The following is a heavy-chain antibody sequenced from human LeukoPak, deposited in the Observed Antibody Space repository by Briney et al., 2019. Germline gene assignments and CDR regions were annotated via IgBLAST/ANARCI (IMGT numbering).Heavy chain of an antibody. D-gene: IGHD2-15*01. CDR3: ARGPRPLRVVAATGPLGY. CDR2: INPNSGNT. CDR1: GYTFTGYY. Sequence: ASVKVSCKASGYTFTGYYMHWVRQAPGQGLEWMGWINPNSGNTGYAQKFQGRVTMTRNTSISTAYMELSSLRSEDTAVYYCARGPRPLRVVAATGPLGYWGQGTLVTVSS. V-gene: IGHV1-8*02. J-gene: IGHJ4*02.